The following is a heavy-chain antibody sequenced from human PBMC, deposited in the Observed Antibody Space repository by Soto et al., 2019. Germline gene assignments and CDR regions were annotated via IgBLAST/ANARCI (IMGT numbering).Heavy chain of an antibody. J-gene: IGHJ4*02. V-gene: IGHV3-30-3*01. CDR2: ISYDGSNK. Sequence: QVQLVESGGGVVQPGKSLRLSCAASGFTFSSYAMHWVRQGPGKGLEWVAVISYDGSNKYYADSVKGRFTISRDNSKNTVYLQMNSLRAEDTAVYYCASDPRIAVAGDFDYWGQGTLVTVSS. CDR3: ASDPRIAVAGDFDY. D-gene: IGHD6-19*01. CDR1: GFTFSSYA.